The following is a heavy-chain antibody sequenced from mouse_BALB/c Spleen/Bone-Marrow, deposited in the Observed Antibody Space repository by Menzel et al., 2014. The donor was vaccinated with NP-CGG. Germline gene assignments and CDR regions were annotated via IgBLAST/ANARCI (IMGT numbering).Heavy chain of an antibody. CDR2: INPATGYT. J-gene: IGHJ3*01. V-gene: IGHV1-4*01. CDR3: AREDKYDDGFAY. D-gene: IGHD2-14*01. Sequence: QVQLQQSGAELAKPGASVTMSCKASGFTFTTYEMHWVKQTPGQGLEWIGYINPATGYTEYNQKFKDKATLTADKSSNMAFRQLRSQTSDDSVFYSCAREDKYDDGFAYWGQGTLVTVSA. CDR1: GFTFTTYE.